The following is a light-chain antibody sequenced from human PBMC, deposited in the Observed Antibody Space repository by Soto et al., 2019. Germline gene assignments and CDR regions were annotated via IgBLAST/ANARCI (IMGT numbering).Light chain of an antibody. J-gene: IGLJ1*01. V-gene: IGLV2-14*01. CDR2: EVT. CDR1: SSDVGGYDY. Sequence: QSVLTQPASVSGSPGQSITISCTGTSSDVGGYDYVSWYQQHPGTAPRLIIFEVTNRPSGVSNRFSGSKSGNTASLTISGLQAEDEADYYCTSYTSTSTQVFGTGPKVTVL. CDR3: TSYTSTSTQV.